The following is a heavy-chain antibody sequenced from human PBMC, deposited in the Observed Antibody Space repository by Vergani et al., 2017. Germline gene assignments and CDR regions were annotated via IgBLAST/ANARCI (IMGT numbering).Heavy chain of an antibody. CDR1: GFTFSSYA. CDR3: TTGPPSITMIVEGSIGYYYYGMDV. D-gene: IGHD3-22*01. J-gene: IGHJ6*02. CDR2: ISGSGCST. V-gene: IGHV3-23*01. Sequence: EVQLLESGGGLVQPGGFLRLSCAASGFTFSSYAMSWVRQAPGKGLEWVSAISGSGCSTYYADSVKGRFTISRDNSKNTLYLQMSSLRAEDTAVYYCTTGPPSITMIVEGSIGYYYYGMDVWGQGTTVTVSS.